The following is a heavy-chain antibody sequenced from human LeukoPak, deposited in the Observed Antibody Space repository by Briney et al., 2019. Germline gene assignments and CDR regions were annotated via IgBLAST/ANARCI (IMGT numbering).Heavy chain of an antibody. V-gene: IGHV3-23*01. D-gene: IGHD1-1*01. CDR2: ISGSGGST. J-gene: IGHJ6*03. CDR1: GFTFSNYG. CDR3: ASTTRGGTYYYYMDV. Sequence: GGTLRLSCAASGFTFSNYGMIWVRQAPGKGLGWVSAISGSGGSTYYADSVKGRFTVSRDNSKNTLYLQMNSLRAEDTAIYFCASTTRGGTYYYYMDVWGKGTTVTISS.